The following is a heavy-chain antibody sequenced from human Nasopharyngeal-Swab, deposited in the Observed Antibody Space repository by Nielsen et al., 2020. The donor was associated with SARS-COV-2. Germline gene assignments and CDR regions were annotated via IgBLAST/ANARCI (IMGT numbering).Heavy chain of an antibody. J-gene: IGHJ6*02. D-gene: IGHD4-17*01. V-gene: IGHV3-74*01. CDR2: INSDGSST. CDR3: ARDMRGGHGYGDFYYYYGMDV. CDR1: GFTFSSYW. Sequence: LSLTCAASGFTFSSYWMHWVRQAPGKGLVWVSRINSDGSSTSYADSVKGRFTISRDNAKNSPYLQMNSLRAEDTAVYYCARDMRGGHGYGDFYYYYGMDVWGQGTTVTVSS.